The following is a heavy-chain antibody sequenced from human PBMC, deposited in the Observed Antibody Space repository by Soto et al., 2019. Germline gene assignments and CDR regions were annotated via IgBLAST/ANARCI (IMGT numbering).Heavy chain of an antibody. V-gene: IGHV4-59*12. CDR1: CGSISSYY. J-gene: IGHJ5*02. CDR2: IYYSGST. CDR3: AREGGNWFEP. Sequence: PSETLFLTCTVSCGSISSYYRSWFRQPPGKGLEWIGYIYYSGSTNYNPSLKSRVTISVDTSKNQFSLKLSSVTAADTAVYYCAREGGNWFEPWGQGTLVTVSS.